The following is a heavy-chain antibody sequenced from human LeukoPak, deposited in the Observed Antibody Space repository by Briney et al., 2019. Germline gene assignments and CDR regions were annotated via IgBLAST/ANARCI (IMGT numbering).Heavy chain of an antibody. J-gene: IGHJ4*02. D-gene: IGHD6-6*01. CDR1: GFTFSNYA. Sequence: GGSLRLSCAASGFTFSNYAMGWVRQAPGKGLDWVSSIDGSGAFTYYADSVKGRFTISRDNSKSTLFLQMNNLRAEDTALYYCAKRSSSSSPPYFDFCGQGTLVTVSS. CDR3: AKRSSSSSPPYFDF. V-gene: IGHV3-23*01. CDR2: IDGSGAFT.